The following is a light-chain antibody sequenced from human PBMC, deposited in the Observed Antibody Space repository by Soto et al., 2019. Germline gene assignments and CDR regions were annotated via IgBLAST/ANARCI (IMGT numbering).Light chain of an antibody. J-gene: IGLJ2*01. Sequence: QSALTQPPSASGSPGQSVTISCTGTSSDVGGYNYVSWYQQHPGKAPKLMIYEVSKRPSGVPDRFSGSKSGNTTSLTVSALLAEDEADYYCSSYAGSNNPVVFGGGTTLTVL. CDR1: SSDVGGYNY. V-gene: IGLV2-8*01. CDR2: EVS. CDR3: SSYAGSNNPVV.